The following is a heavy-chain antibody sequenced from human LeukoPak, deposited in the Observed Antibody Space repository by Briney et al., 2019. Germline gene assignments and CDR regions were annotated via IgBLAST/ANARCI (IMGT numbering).Heavy chain of an antibody. Sequence: GGSLRLSCAASGFTFSSYAMHWVRQAPGKGLEWVAVISYDGSNKYYADSVKGRFTTSRDNSKNTLYLQMNSLRAEDTAVYYCARDIPKDIVVVPAANWGQGTLVTVSS. V-gene: IGHV3-30-3*01. CDR3: ARDIPKDIVVVPAAN. D-gene: IGHD2-2*01. CDR2: ISYDGSNK. J-gene: IGHJ4*02. CDR1: GFTFSSYA.